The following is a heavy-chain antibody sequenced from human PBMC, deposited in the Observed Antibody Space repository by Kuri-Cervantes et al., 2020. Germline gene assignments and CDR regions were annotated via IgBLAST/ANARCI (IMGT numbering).Heavy chain of an antibody. V-gene: IGHV3-30*04. Sequence: GGSLRLSCAASGFTFSSYAMHWVRQAPGKGLEWVAVISYDGSNKYYADSVKGRFTISRDNSKNTLYLQMNSLRAEDTAVYYCAKDGGSYYLPPFDYWGQGTLVTVSS. J-gene: IGHJ4*02. CDR2: ISYDGSNK. CDR1: GFTFSSYA. CDR3: AKDGGSYYLPPFDY. D-gene: IGHD1-26*01.